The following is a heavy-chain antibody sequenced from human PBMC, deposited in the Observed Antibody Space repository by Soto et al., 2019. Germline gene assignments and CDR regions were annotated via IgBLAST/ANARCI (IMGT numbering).Heavy chain of an antibody. Sequence: GGSLRLSCAASGFNFNDYGLHWVRQAXGKGLEWVSSISWNSVTIGYADSVKGLFTISRDNAKNSLYLQMNSLRAEDTAVYYCARARRFVEMATSTWYFDLWGRGTLVTVSS. D-gene: IGHD5-12*01. CDR1: GFNFNDYG. CDR3: ARARRFVEMATSTWYFDL. J-gene: IGHJ2*01. V-gene: IGHV3-9*01. CDR2: ISWNSVTI.